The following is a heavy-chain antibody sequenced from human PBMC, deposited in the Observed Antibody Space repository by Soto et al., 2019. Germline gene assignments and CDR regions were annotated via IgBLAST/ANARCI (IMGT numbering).Heavy chain of an antibody. J-gene: IGHJ6*02. Sequence: SQTLSLTCAISGDSVSNNRAAWNWIRQSPSRGLEWLGRTYYRSKWYNGYAVSVKSRITINPDTSKNQSSLHLNSVTPEDTAVYYCSRQVFGGMDVWGQGTTVTVSS. CDR1: GDSVSNNRAA. V-gene: IGHV6-1*01. D-gene: IGHD3-10*02. CDR2: TYYRSKWYN. CDR3: SRQVFGGMDV.